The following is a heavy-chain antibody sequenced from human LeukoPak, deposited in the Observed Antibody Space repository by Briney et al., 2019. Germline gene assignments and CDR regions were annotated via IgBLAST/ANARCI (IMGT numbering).Heavy chain of an antibody. V-gene: IGHV3-48*01. Sequence: GRSLRLSCAASGFTFSSYGMHWVRQAPGKGLEWVSYISSSSSTIYYADSVKGRFTISRDNAKNSLYLQMNSLRAEDTAVYYCARDLQQLGQHNFDYWGQGTLVTVSS. D-gene: IGHD6-13*01. CDR1: GFTFSSYG. CDR2: ISSSSSTI. J-gene: IGHJ4*02. CDR3: ARDLQQLGQHNFDY.